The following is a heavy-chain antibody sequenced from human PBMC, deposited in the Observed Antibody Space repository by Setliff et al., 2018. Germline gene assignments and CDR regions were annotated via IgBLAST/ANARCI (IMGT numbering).Heavy chain of an antibody. CDR3: ASGLGFDY. D-gene: IGHD7-27*01. J-gene: IGHJ4*01. CDR1: GGSITSGSNY. Sequence: PSETLSLTCTVSGGSITSGSNYWGWIRQPPGKGLEWIGSIYNSGYTHYKPSLQSRATISVDTSKSQFSLNLSNVTAADTAVYYCASGLGFDYWGPGSLVTVSS. CDR2: IYNSGYT. V-gene: IGHV4-39*07.